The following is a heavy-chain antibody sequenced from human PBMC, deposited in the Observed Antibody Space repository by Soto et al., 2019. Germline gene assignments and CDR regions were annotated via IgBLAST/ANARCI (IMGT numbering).Heavy chain of an antibody. CDR3: AKAFGARIAVPGNMDY. V-gene: IGHV3-23*01. D-gene: IGHD6-19*01. CDR2: ISGSGGST. J-gene: IGHJ4*02. CDR1: GFTFSSYA. Sequence: GVSLLLSCAASGFTFSSYAMSWVRQAPGKGLEWVSAISGSGGSTYYADSVKGRSTISRDNSKNTLYLQMNSLRAEDTAVYYCAKAFGARIAVPGNMDYCGQATSVTISS.